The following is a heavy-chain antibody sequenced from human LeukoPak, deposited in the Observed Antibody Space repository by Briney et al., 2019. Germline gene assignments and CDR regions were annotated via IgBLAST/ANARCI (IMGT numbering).Heavy chain of an antibody. CDR3: ARVPYYDSSGFDY. CDR1: GFTFSSYT. Sequence: GGSLRLSCAASGFTFSSYTMNWVRQAPGKGLEWVSSISSSTSYIYYADSVRGRFTISRDNAKNSLYLQMNSLGAEDTAVYYCARVPYYDSSGFDYWGQRTLVTVSS. J-gene: IGHJ4*02. D-gene: IGHD3-22*01. V-gene: IGHV3-21*01. CDR2: ISSSTSYI.